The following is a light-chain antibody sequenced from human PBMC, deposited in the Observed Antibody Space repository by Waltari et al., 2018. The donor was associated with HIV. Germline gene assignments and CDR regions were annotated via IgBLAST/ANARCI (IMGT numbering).Light chain of an antibody. CDR1: QSVNNY. CDR2: DAS. CDR3: QQRASWPWT. Sequence: EIVLTQSPAILSLFPGDTATLSCRASQSVNNYLAWFQQRPGQSPRLLMYDASHRATGISARFSGSGSETEFNVTISSLEPEDFVIYYCQQRASWPWTFGQGTRVELK. V-gene: IGKV3-11*01. J-gene: IGKJ1*01.